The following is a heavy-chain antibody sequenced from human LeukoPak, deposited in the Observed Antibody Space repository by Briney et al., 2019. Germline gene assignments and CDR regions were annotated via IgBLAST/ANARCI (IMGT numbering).Heavy chain of an antibody. J-gene: IGHJ4*02. V-gene: IGHV5-51*01. Sequence: GESLKISCKGSGYSFTSYWIGWVRQMPGKGLEWMGIIYPGDSDTRYSPSFQGQVTISVDKSISTAYLQWSSLKASDTAMYYCARARYCSSTSCYEVFDYWGQGTLVTVSS. CDR1: GYSFTSYW. D-gene: IGHD2-2*01. CDR2: IYPGDSDT. CDR3: ARARYCSSTSCYEVFDY.